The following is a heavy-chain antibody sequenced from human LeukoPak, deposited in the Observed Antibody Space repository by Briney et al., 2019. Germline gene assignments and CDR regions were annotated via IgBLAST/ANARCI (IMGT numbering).Heavy chain of an antibody. D-gene: IGHD1-26*01. CDR3: EKDLEVGATGWGY. V-gene: IGHV3-23*01. CDR1: VFTLSSYA. CDR2: INGSGGST. Sequence: GGSLRLSCAACVFTLSSYAMSSVRQAPGKGGDWVSAINGSGGSTYYAASVKDRFTISRENSKNTLYLKMKSVSSEDTAVYYCEKDLEVGATGWGYWGQGTLVTVSS. J-gene: IGHJ4*02.